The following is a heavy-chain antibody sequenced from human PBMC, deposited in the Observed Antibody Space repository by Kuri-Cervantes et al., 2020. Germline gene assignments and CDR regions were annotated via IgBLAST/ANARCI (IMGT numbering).Heavy chain of an antibody. V-gene: IGHV4-61*08. CDR1: GGSISSGGYS. D-gene: IGHD1-26*01. CDR2: IYYSGST. CDR3: ARGRGGVVGATYFDY. J-gene: IGHJ4*02. Sequence: ESLKISCAVSGGSISSGGYSWSWIRQPPGKGLEWIGYIYYSGSTNYNPSLKSRVTISVDTSKNQFSLKLSSVTAADTAVYYCARGRGGVVGATYFDYWGQGTLVTVSS.